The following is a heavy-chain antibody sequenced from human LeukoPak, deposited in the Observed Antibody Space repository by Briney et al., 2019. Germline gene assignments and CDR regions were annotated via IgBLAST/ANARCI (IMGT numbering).Heavy chain of an antibody. CDR3: ARSWIQLWLEFDP. J-gene: IGHJ5*02. CDR1: GFSISSGSYD. Sequence: SETPSLTCTVSGFSISSGSYDWSWIRQPAGKGLEWIGRIYTSGSTNYNPSLKSRVTISVDTSKNQFSLKLSSVTAADTAVYYCARSWIQLWLEFDPWGQGTLVTVSS. CDR2: IYTSGST. V-gene: IGHV4-61*02. D-gene: IGHD5-18*01.